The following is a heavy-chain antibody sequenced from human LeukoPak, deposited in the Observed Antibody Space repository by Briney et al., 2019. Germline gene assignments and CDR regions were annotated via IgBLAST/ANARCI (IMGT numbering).Heavy chain of an antibody. CDR1: GGTFSSYA. D-gene: IGHD1-26*01. Sequence: SVKVSCKASGGTFSSYAISWVRQAPGQGLEWMGGIIPIFGTANYAQKFQGRVTITADKSTSTAYMELSSLRSEDTAVYYCARWISGGSPDEDNWFDPWGQGTLVTVSS. CDR3: ARWISGGSPDEDNWFDP. CDR2: IIPIFGTA. J-gene: IGHJ5*02. V-gene: IGHV1-69*06.